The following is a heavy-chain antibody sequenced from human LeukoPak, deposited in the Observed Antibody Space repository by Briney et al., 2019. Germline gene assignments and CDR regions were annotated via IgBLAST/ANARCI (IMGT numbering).Heavy chain of an antibody. CDR3: AKAGSIRFDY. Sequence: PGGSLRLSCTSSGFTFGDYAMTWFRQAPGKGLEWVGFIRGKAYGGTTEYAASVKGRFTISRDDSKSIAYLQMNSLKTEDTAVYYCAKAGSIRFDYWGQGTLVTVSS. J-gene: IGHJ4*02. V-gene: IGHV3-49*03. CDR2: IRGKAYGGTT. D-gene: IGHD1-26*01. CDR1: GFTFGDYA.